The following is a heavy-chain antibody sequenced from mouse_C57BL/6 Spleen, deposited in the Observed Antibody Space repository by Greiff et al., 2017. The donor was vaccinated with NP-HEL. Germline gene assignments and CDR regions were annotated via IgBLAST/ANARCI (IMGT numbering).Heavy chain of an antibody. CDR1: GFNIKDYY. J-gene: IGHJ1*03. V-gene: IGHV14-2*01. Sequence: EVKLVESGAELVKPGASVKLSCTASGFNIKDYYMHWVKQRTEQGLEWIGRIDPEDGETKYAPKFQGKATITADTSSNTAYLQLSSLTSEDTAVYYCARTVYYGSSYWYFDVWGTGTTVTVSS. D-gene: IGHD1-1*01. CDR3: ARTVYYGSSYWYFDV. CDR2: IDPEDGET.